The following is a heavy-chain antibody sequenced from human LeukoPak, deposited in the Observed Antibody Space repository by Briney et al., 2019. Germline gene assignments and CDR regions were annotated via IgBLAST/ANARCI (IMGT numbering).Heavy chain of an antibody. J-gene: IGHJ3*02. CDR1: GGSISSYY. Sequence: SETLSLTCTVSGGSISSYYWSWIRQPPGKGLEWIGEINDSGSTNYNPSLRSRVTISVDTSKNQFSLKLSSVTAADTAVYYCARGVSSSWYGLDAFDIWGQGTMVTVSS. CDR2: INDSGST. CDR3: ARGVSSSWYGLDAFDI. V-gene: IGHV4-34*01. D-gene: IGHD6-13*01.